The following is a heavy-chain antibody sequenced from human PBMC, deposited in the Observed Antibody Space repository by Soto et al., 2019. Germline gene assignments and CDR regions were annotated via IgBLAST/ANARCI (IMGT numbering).Heavy chain of an antibody. J-gene: IGHJ5*02. CDR3: ARASPPQLANWFDP. Sequence: GASVKVSCKASGYTFTGYYMHWVRQAPGQGLEWMGWINPNSGGTNYAQKFQGRVTMTRDTSISTAYMELSRLRSDDTAVYYCARASPPQLANWFDPWGQGTLVTVSS. CDR2: INPNSGGT. D-gene: IGHD2-2*01. CDR1: GYTFTGYY. V-gene: IGHV1-2*02.